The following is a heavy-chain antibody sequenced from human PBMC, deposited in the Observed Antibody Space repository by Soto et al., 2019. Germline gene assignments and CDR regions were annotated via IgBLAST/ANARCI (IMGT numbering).Heavy chain of an antibody. D-gene: IGHD2-15*01. CDR2: IYYSGST. Sequence: QVQLQESGPGLVKPSQTLSLTCTVSGGSISSGGYYWSWIRQHPGKGLEWIGYIYYSGSTYYNPSXXXRVTISVDTSXXLXSXXLSSVTAADTAVYYCARHRLGYCSGGSCYQNWFDPWGQGTLVTVSS. V-gene: IGHV4-31*03. J-gene: IGHJ5*02. CDR1: GGSISSGGYY. CDR3: ARHRLGYCSGGSCYQNWFDP.